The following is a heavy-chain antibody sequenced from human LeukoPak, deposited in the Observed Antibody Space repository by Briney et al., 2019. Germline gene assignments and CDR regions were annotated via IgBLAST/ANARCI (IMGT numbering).Heavy chain of an antibody. V-gene: IGHV1-69*05. CDR1: GGTFSSYA. D-gene: IGHD4-17*01. J-gene: IGHJ4*02. CDR3: AREGTTVTTPDY. CDR2: IIPIFGTA. Sequence: SVKVSCKASGGTFSSYAVSWVRQAPGQGLEWMGRIIPIFGTANYAQKFQGRVTITTDESTSTAYMELSSLRSEDTAVYYCAREGTTVTTPDYWGQGTLVTVSS.